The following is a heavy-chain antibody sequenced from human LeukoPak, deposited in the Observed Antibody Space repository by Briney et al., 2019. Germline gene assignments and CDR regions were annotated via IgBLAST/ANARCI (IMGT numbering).Heavy chain of an antibody. D-gene: IGHD3-22*01. CDR1: GFTVSRNY. V-gene: IGHV3-53*01. Sequence: GGSLRLSCAASGFTVSRNYMTWVRQAPGKGLEWVSVIYSGGSTYYADSVKGRFTISRDNSKNTLYLQMNSLRAEDTAVYYCARDFRDYYDSSGLYNWFDPWGQGARVTVSS. CDR2: IYSGGST. J-gene: IGHJ5*02. CDR3: ARDFRDYYDSSGLYNWFDP.